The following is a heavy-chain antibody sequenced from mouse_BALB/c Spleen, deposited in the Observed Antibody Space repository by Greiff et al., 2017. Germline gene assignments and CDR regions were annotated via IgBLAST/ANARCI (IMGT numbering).Heavy chain of an antibody. D-gene: IGHD2-4*01. J-gene: IGHJ1*01. Sequence: EVQLVESGGGLVQPGGSRKLSCAASGFTFSSFGMHWVRQAPEKGLEWVAYISSGSSTIYYADTVKGRFTISRDNPKNTLFLQMTSLRSEDTAMYYCARNYDVDWYFDVWGAGTTVTVSS. CDR3: ARNYDVDWYFDV. CDR2: ISSGSSTI. V-gene: IGHV5-17*02. CDR1: GFTFSSFG.